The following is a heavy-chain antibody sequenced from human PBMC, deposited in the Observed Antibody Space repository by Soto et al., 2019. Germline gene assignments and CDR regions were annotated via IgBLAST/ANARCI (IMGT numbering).Heavy chain of an antibody. CDR2: MSGSGSSE. CDR3: AKVGVATDGDYF. Sequence: GESLKISCAASGFTFSDHYMAWIRQAPGKGLEIVAHMSGSGSSEDYGDSVKGRFSIFRENSKNLLFLQMNSLRIEDTALYFCAKVGVATDGDYFWGQGTVVTVSS. D-gene: IGHD3-3*01. J-gene: IGHJ4*02. CDR1: GFTFSDHY. V-gene: IGHV3-11*01.